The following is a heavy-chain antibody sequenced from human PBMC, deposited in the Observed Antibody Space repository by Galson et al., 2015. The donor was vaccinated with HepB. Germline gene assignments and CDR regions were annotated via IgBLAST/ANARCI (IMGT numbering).Heavy chain of an antibody. CDR1: GFTFSNHA. CDR2: ISYDGSNK. CDR3: ARDYDIAAAGVGSRFDY. Sequence: SLRLSCAASGFTFSNHAMHWVRQAPGKGLEWVAVISYDGSNKYNADSVKGRFTISRDNSKNTLYLQMNSLRAVDTAVYYCARDYDIAAAGVGSRFDYWGQGTLVTVSS. V-gene: IGHV3-30*04. J-gene: IGHJ4*02. D-gene: IGHD6-13*01.